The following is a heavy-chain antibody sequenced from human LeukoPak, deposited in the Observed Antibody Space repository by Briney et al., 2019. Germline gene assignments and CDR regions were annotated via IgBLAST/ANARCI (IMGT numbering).Heavy chain of an antibody. D-gene: IGHD2-21*01. CDR1: GFTFSNAW. CDR2: IKQDGSGE. J-gene: IGHJ3*02. Sequence: PGGSLRLSCAASGFTFSNAWMSWVRQAPGKGLEWVASIKQDGSGEYVDSVRGRFTISRDNAQNSMYLQVNSLRAEDTAAYYCARDTDCDGDCYWGAFDIWGQGTVVAVSS. CDR3: ARDTDCDGDCYWGAFDI. V-gene: IGHV3-7*01.